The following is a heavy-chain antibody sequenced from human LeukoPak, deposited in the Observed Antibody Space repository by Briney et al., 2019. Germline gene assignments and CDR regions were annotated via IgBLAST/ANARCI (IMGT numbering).Heavy chain of an antibody. V-gene: IGHV3-33*01. Sequence: GRSLRLSCAASGFTFSSYGMHWVRQAPGKGLEWVAVIWYDGSNKYYADSVKGRFTISRDNSKNTLYLQMNSLRAEDTAVYYCARAGGFLYGDQVGMDYWGQGTLVSDSA. CDR1: GFTFSSYG. D-gene: IGHD4-17*01. CDR3: ARAGGFLYGDQVGMDY. CDR2: IWYDGSNK. J-gene: IGHJ4*02.